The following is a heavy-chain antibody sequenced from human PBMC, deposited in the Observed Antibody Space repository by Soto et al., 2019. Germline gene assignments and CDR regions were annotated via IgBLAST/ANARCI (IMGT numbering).Heavy chain of an antibody. CDR3: ARSSIEPRVFMYPFDF. Sequence: SDTLSLTCTLTRLSITTSSHYWEWISQSPGKRLECIGNIYYDGNTYYNPSLKSRVTISLDTSKNQISLRLTSVTDADLAVYYCARSSIEPRVFMYPFDFWGQGTRVTVS. J-gene: IGHJ4*02. D-gene: IGHD6-6*01. V-gene: IGHV4-39*01. CDR2: IYYDGNT. CDR1: RLSITTSSHY.